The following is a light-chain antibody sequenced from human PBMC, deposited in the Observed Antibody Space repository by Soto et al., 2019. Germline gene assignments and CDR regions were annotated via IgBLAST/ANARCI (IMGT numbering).Light chain of an antibody. CDR3: QQRSNWYT. J-gene: IGKJ2*01. V-gene: IGKV3-11*01. CDR2: ASS. Sequence: EIVLTQSPDTLSLSPGERATLSCRASQSVGSYLAWYQQKPGQAPGLLIYASSNRATGIPARFSGSGSGIDFTLTISSLEPEDFAVYYCQQRSNWYTFGQGTKVDIK. CDR1: QSVGSY.